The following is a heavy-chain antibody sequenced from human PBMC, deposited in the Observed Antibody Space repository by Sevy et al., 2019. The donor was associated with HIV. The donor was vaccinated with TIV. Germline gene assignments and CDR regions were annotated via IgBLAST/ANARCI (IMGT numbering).Heavy chain of an antibody. J-gene: IGHJ4*02. CDR3: ARSSSAYAYHFDY. Sequence: SETLSLTCAVSGGSISTDLYSWNWIRQPPGKGLEWIGYIFHSGNTYYNPSLKSRVTISIDRSKNQFSLNLSSVTAADTAVYYCARSSSAYAYHFDYWGQGTLVTVSS. CDR2: IFHSGNT. V-gene: IGHV4-30-2*01. D-gene: IGHD5-12*01. CDR1: GGSISTDLYS.